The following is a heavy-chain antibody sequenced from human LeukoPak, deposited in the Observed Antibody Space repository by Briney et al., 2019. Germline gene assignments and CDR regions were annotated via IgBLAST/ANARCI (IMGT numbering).Heavy chain of an antibody. Sequence: GGSLRLSCAASGFTFSSYGMHWVRQAPGKGLEWVAVISYDGSNKYYADSVKGRFTISRDNSKNTLYLQMNGLRAEDTAVYYCAKGPQWDLEVPFDYWGQGTLVTVSS. CDR2: ISYDGSNK. V-gene: IGHV3-30*18. J-gene: IGHJ4*02. CDR3: AKGPQWDLEVPFDY. CDR1: GFTFSSYG. D-gene: IGHD1-26*01.